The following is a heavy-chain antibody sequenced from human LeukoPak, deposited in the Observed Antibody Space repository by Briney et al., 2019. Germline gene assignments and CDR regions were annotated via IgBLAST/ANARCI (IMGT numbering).Heavy chain of an antibody. CDR2: IYHSGST. CDR3: ARDGYYYGSGSYYNNRFDP. D-gene: IGHD3-10*01. J-gene: IGHJ5*02. V-gene: IGHV4-38-2*02. Sequence: SETLSLTCAVSGYSISSGYYWGWIRQPPGKGLEWIGSIYHSGSTYYNPSLKSRVTISVDTSKNQFSLKLSSVTAADTAVYYCARDGYYYGSGSYYNNRFDPWGQGTLVTVSS. CDR1: GYSISSGYY.